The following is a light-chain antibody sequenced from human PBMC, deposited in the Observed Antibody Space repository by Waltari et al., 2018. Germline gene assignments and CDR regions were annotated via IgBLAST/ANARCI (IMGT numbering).Light chain of an antibody. CDR2: EGS. Sequence: QSALTQPASVSGSPGQSITISCTGTSSDVGRYNIVSWYQQNPGKAPKVMIYEGSKRPSGVSNRFSGSKSGNTASLTISGRQAEDEADYYCCSYAGSATWVFGGGTKLTVL. J-gene: IGLJ2*01. V-gene: IGLV2-23*01. CDR1: SSDVGRYNI. CDR3: CSYAGSATWV.